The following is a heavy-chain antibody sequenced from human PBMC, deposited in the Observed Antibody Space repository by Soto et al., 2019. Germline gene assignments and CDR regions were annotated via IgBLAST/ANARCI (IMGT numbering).Heavy chain of an antibody. V-gene: IGHV3-23*01. Sequence: EVQLLESGGDLVQPGRSQRLSCAASGFTFSSYAMSWVRQAPGKGLEWVSAVSGSGGTTYYADSVKGRFTISRDNSKNTLDLQMNSLRAEDTAVYYCAKDLAYFYDSSGYPDWYFELWGRGTLVTVSS. CDR2: VSGSGGTT. CDR1: GFTFSSYA. D-gene: IGHD3-22*01. CDR3: AKDLAYFYDSSGYPDWYFEL. J-gene: IGHJ2*01.